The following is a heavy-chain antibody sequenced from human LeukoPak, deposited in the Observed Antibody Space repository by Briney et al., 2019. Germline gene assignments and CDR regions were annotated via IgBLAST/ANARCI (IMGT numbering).Heavy chain of an antibody. J-gene: IGHJ4*02. D-gene: IGHD1-26*01. Sequence: GGSLRLSCAASGFTFSDHYMDWVRQAPGKGLEWVGRTRNKANSYTTEYAASVKGRFTISRDDPKYSLYLQMNSLKTEDTAVYYCARESGSYRNYFDYWGQGTLVTVSS. V-gene: IGHV3-72*01. CDR1: GFTFSDHY. CDR3: ARESGSYRNYFDY. CDR2: TRNKANSYTT.